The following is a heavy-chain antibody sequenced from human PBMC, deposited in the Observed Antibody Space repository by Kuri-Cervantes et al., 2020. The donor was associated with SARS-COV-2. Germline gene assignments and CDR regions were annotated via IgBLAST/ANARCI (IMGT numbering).Heavy chain of an antibody. D-gene: IGHD3-10*01. CDR2: IIPIFGTA. V-gene: IGHV1-69*13. J-gene: IGHJ6*02. Sequence: SVKVSCKASGGTFSSYAISWVRQAPGQGLEWMGGIIPIFGTANYAQKFQGRVTITADESTSTAYMELSSLRAEDTAVYYCARDLLWFGEYLGYYYGMDVWGQGTTVTVSS. CDR3: ARDLLWFGEYLGYYYGMDV. CDR1: GGTFSSYA.